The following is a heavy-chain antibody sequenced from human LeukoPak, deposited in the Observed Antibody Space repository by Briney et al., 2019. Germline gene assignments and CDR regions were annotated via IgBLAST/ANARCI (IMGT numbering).Heavy chain of an antibody. V-gene: IGHV4-34*01. CDR2: INHSGST. CDR1: GGSFSGYY. Sequence: SETLSLTCAVYGGSFSGYYWSWIRQPPGKGLEWIGEINHSGSTSYNPSLKSRVTISVDTSKNQFSLKLSSVTAADTAVYYCARGGLYWNYTADFDYWGQGTLATVS. J-gene: IGHJ4*02. D-gene: IGHD1-7*01. CDR3: ARGGLYWNYTADFDY.